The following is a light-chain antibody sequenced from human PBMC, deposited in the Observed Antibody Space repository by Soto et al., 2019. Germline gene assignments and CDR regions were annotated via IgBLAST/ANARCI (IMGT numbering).Light chain of an antibody. Sequence: DIQMTQSPSSLSASVGDRVTITCRASQSISSYLNWYQQKPGKAPKLLIYAASSLQSGVPSRFSGRCSGSSFTLTSSLLQPEDLSNYYAQQRYQCTFGQGTKVEIK. J-gene: IGKJ1*01. V-gene: IGKV1-39*01. CDR1: QSISSY. CDR2: AAS. CDR3: QQRYQCT.